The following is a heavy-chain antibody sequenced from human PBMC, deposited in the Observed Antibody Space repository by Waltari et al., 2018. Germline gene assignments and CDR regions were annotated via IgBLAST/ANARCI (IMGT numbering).Heavy chain of an antibody. D-gene: IGHD5-18*01. CDR1: GFNFSTYW. J-gene: IGHJ4*02. CDR3: ASGIQLSSW. Sequence: EVLLVESGGGLVQPGGSLRLSCAASGFNFSTYWMHWFRQAPGKGLLWVSRIRSDGTGTDYADSVKGRFTISRDNATNTLFLQMDSLRAEDTAVYYCASGIQLSSWGGQGTLVSVSS. CDR2: IRSDGTGT. V-gene: IGHV3-74*01.